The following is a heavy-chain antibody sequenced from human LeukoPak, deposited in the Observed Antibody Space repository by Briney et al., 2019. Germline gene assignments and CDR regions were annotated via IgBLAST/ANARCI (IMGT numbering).Heavy chain of an antibody. V-gene: IGHV4-34*01. D-gene: IGHD3-16*02. J-gene: IGHJ4*02. CDR3: ARDYVWGSYRFDY. CDR2: INHSGST. Sequence: PSETLSLTCAVYGGSFSGYYWSWIRQPPGKGLEWIGEINHSGSTNYNPSLKSRVTISVDTSKNQFSLKLSSVTAADTVVYYCARDYVWGSYRFDYWGQGTLVTVSS. CDR1: GGSFSGYY.